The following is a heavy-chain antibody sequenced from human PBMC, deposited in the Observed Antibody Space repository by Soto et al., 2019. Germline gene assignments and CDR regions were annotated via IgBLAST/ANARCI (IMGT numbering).Heavy chain of an antibody. CDR1: GFTVSSNY. CDR3: ARDVYTYYYGSGSYYPAPYYYYGMDV. V-gene: IGHV3-66*01. CDR2: IYSGGST. Sequence: PGGSLRLSCAASGFTVSSNYMSWVRQAPGKGLEWVSVIYSGGSTYYADSVKGRFTISRDNSKNTLYLQMNSLRAEDTAVYYCARDVYTYYYGSGSYYPAPYYYYGMDVWGQGTTVTVSS. J-gene: IGHJ6*02. D-gene: IGHD3-10*01.